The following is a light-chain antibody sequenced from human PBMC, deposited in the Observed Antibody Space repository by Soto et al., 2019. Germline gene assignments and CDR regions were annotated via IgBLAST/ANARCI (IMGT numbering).Light chain of an antibody. Sequence: QSVLTQPPSASGTPGQRVTISCSGSSSNIGSAFVHWYQQLPGAAPKLLFYRNDQRPSGVPDRFSASKSGTSASLTISGLRSEDEADYYCQSYDSSLSGSVFGTGTKLTVL. J-gene: IGLJ1*01. CDR2: RND. V-gene: IGLV1-47*01. CDR3: QSYDSSLSGSV. CDR1: SSNIGSAF.